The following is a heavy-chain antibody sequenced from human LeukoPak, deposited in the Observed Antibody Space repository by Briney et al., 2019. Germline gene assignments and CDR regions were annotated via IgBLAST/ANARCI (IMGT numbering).Heavy chain of an antibody. CDR2: INWNGGRT. CDR3: ARDYDYGDCPGY. CDR1: GFMFGDYG. D-gene: IGHD4-17*01. V-gene: IGHV3-20*04. Sequence: GGSLRLSCAASGFMFGDYGMSWVRQAPGKGLEWVSGINWNGGRTGYADSVKGRFTISRDNAKNSLYLQMNSLRAEDTALYYCARDYDYGDCPGYWGQGTLVTVSS. J-gene: IGHJ4*02.